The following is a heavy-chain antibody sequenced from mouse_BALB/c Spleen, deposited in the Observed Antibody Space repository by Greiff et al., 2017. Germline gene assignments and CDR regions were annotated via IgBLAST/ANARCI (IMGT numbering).Heavy chain of an antibody. CDR2: ISYSGST. J-gene: IGHJ4*01. CDR1: GYSITSDYA. V-gene: IGHV3-2*02. D-gene: IGHD2-14*01. Sequence: EVQLQQSGPGLVKPSQSLSLTCTVTGYSITSDYAWNWIRQFPGNKLEWMGYISYSGSTSYNPSLKSRISITRDTSKNQFFLQLNSVTTEDTATYYCARGTYYRYPYAMDYWGQGTSVTVSS. CDR3: ARGTYYRYPYAMDY.